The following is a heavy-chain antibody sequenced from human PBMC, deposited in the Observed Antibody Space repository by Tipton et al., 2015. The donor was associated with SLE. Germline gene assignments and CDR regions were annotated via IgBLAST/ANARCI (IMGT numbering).Heavy chain of an antibody. J-gene: IGHJ6*02. V-gene: IGHV3-49*04. CDR3: TRDPWGYYGSGSYYYYGMDV. CDR2: IRSKAYGGTT. CDR1: GFTFGDYA. D-gene: IGHD3-10*01. Sequence: RSLRLSCTASGFTFGDYAMSWVRQAPGKGLEWVGFIRSKAYGGTTEYAASVKGRFTISRDDSKSIAYLQMNSLKTEDTAVYYCTRDPWGYYGSGSYYYYGMDVWGQGTTVTVSS.